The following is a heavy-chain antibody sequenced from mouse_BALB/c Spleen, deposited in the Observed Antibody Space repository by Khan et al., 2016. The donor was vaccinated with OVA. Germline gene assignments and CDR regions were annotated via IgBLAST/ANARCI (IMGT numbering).Heavy chain of an antibody. V-gene: IGHV1S134*01. D-gene: IGHD2-14*01. CDR1: GNIFTSYG. CDR2: IYPGNGYT. CDR3: TTAYYRYYFDY. Sequence: EVQLQESGAELGRPGSSVKLSCKTSGNIFTSYGIKWVKQRLGQGLEWIGYIYPGNGYTEYSEKFQGKATLTSDTSSNTAYMQLRSLTSEDSAIYFCTTAYYRYYFDYWGQGTTLTVSS. J-gene: IGHJ2*01.